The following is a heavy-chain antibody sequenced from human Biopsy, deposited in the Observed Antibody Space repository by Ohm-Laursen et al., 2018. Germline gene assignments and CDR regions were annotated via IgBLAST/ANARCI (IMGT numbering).Heavy chain of an antibody. CDR2: ISYSGST. CDR1: GGSISGSS. V-gene: IGHV4-59*08. Sequence: TLSLTCAVSGGSISGSSWSWIRQAPGRGLEWVGYISYSGSTSNNPSLKSRITISVDTSKNQISLKVTSVPAADTAVYYCAKHGSGWTGDDALHIWGQGTMVTVSS. CDR3: AKHGSGWTGDDALHI. D-gene: IGHD6-19*01. J-gene: IGHJ3*02.